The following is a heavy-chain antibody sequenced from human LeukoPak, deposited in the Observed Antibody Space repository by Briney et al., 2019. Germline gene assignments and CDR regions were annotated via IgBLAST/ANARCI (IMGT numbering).Heavy chain of an antibody. J-gene: IGHJ6*02. CDR1: GFTFSSAW. CDR3: TTDPPPYDFWSGSYYYGMDV. Sequence: GGSLRLSCAASGFTFSSAWMTWVRQAPGKGLEWVGHIKNKTNGGTTDYAAPVKGRFTISRDDSKNTLYLQMNSLKTEDTAVYYCTTDPPPYDFWSGSYYYGMDVWGQGTTVTVSS. D-gene: IGHD3-3*01. CDR2: IKNKTNGGTT. V-gene: IGHV3-15*01.